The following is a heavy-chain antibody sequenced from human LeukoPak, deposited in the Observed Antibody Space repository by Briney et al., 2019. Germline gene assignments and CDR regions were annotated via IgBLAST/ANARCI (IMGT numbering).Heavy chain of an antibody. Sequence: PSETLSLTCTVSGGSISSYYWSWIRQPPGKGLEWIGYIYYSGSTNYNPSLKSRVTISVDTSKNQFSLKLSSVTAADTAVYSCARGGVVGATKEIDDWGQGTLVTVCS. V-gene: IGHV4-59*13. CDR2: IYYSGST. CDR1: GGSISSYY. J-gene: IGHJ4*02. CDR3: ARGGVVGATKEIDD. D-gene: IGHD1-26*01.